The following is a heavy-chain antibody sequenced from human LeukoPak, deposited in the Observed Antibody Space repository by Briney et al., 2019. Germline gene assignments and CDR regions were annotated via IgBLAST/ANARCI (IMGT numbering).Heavy chain of an antibody. J-gene: IGHJ4*02. D-gene: IGHD2-15*01. CDR3: ARRRARYCSGGSCYSGFDY. V-gene: IGHV4-39*07. Sequence: SETLSLTCTVSGGSISSSSYSWGWIRQPPGKGLERIGSIYYSGSTYYNPSLKSRVTISVDTSNNQFSLKLSSVTAADTAVYYRARRRARYCSGGSCYSGFDYWGQGTLVTVSS. CDR1: GGSISSSSYS. CDR2: IYYSGST.